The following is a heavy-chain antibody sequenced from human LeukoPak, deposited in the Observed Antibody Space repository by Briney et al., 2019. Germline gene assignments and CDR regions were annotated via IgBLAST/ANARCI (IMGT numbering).Heavy chain of an antibody. J-gene: IGHJ3*02. D-gene: IGHD5-12*01. CDR1: GFPFEDYG. Sequence: GGSLRLSCAASGFPFEDYGMTWVRQAPGKGLEWVSGINWNGDSTAYADSVKGRFTISRDNSKNTLYLQMNSLRAEDTAVYYCVKPYSGYNLGAFDIWGQGTMVTVSP. V-gene: IGHV3-20*04. CDR3: VKPYSGYNLGAFDI. CDR2: INWNGDST.